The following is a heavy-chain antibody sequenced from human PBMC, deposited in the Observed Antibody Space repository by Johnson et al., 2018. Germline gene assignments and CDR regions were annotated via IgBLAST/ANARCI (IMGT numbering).Heavy chain of an antibody. CDR1: GFTFSSYG. D-gene: IGHD4-11*01. Sequence: QVQLVESGGGVVQPGRSLRLSCAASGFTFSSYGMHWVRQAPGKGLEWVAVISYDGSNKYSADSVKGRFTISRDNSKNTLDLQMNSLRAEDTAVYYWAATDPYYYYYMDGWGKGTTVTVSS. CDR3: AATDPYYYYYMDG. CDR2: ISYDGSNK. V-gene: IGHV3-30*03. J-gene: IGHJ6*03.